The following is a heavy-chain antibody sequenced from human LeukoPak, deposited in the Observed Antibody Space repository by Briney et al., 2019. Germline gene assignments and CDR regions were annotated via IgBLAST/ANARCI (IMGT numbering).Heavy chain of an antibody. CDR3: AGPGTGDDDYYGMDV. CDR1: GYTFTSYD. J-gene: IGHJ6*02. CDR2: MNPNSGNT. Sequence: ASVKVSCKASGYTFTSYDINWVRQATGQGLEWMGWMNPNSGNTGYAQKFQGRVTMTRNTSISTAYMELSSLRSEDTAVYYCAGPGTGDDDYYGMDVWGQGTTVTVSS. V-gene: IGHV1-8*01. D-gene: IGHD7-27*01.